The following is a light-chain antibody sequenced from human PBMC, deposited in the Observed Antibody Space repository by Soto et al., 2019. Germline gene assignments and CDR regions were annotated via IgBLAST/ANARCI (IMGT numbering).Light chain of an antibody. V-gene: IGLV1-51*01. Sequence: QSVLTQPPSVSAAPGQKVTISCSGSSSNIGNNYVSWYQQLPGTAPKLLIYGNSKRPSGIPDRLSGSKSGTSATLGITGLQTGDEADYYCGTWDSRLSAVVFGGGTKLTVL. CDR3: GTWDSRLSAVV. J-gene: IGLJ2*01. CDR1: SSNIGNNY. CDR2: GNS.